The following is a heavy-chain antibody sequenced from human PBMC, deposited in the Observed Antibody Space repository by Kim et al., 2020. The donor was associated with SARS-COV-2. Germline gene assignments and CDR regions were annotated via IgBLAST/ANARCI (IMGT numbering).Heavy chain of an antibody. CDR3: ARARTTYYYDSSGLFDY. Sequence: LKSRVTIAVDKSKNQFSLKLSSVTAADTAVYYCARARTTYYYDSSGLFDYWGQGTLVTVSS. J-gene: IGHJ4*02. D-gene: IGHD3-22*01. V-gene: IGHV4-4*02.